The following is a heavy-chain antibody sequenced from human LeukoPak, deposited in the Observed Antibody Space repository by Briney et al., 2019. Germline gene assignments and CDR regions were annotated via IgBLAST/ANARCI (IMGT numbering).Heavy chain of an antibody. D-gene: IGHD6-19*01. CDR2: ISYDGSNK. CDR3: ARDHAEQWLVLGGFDY. V-gene: IGHV3-30-3*01. J-gene: IGHJ4*02. Sequence: GGSLRLSCAASGFTFSSYAMHWVRQAPGKGLEWVAVISYDGSNKYYADSVKGRFTISRDNSKNTLHLQMNSLRAEDTAVYYCARDHAEQWLVLGGFDYWGQGTLVTVSS. CDR1: GFTFSSYA.